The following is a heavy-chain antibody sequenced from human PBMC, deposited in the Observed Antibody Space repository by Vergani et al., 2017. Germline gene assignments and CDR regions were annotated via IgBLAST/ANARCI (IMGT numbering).Heavy chain of an antibody. J-gene: IGHJ4*02. Sequence: QVQLVQSGAEVKKPGASVKVSCKASGYTFTGYYMHWVRQAPGQGLEWMGWINPNSGGTNYAQKFQGRVTMTRDTSISTAYMELSRLRSDDTAVYYCASAKLSRYYDSSGYYGSWGQGTLVTVSS. CDR2: INPNSGGT. V-gene: IGHV1-2*02. CDR3: ASAKLSRYYDSSGYYGS. D-gene: IGHD3-22*01. CDR1: GYTFTGYY.